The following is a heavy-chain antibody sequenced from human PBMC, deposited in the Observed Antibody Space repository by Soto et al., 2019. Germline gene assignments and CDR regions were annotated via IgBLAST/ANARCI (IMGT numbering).Heavy chain of an antibody. V-gene: IGHV3-30*02. Sequence: GGSLRLSCAASGFTFSLYGMHWVRQAPGKGLEWVAAIRDDGRRKDYADSVKDRLFISRDNSKNTLYLQLDSLRPEDTAVYYCATWQGSLNFHYWGQGTLVTVSS. CDR2: IRDDGRRK. CDR1: GFTFSLYG. CDR3: ATWQGSLNFHY. J-gene: IGHJ4*02.